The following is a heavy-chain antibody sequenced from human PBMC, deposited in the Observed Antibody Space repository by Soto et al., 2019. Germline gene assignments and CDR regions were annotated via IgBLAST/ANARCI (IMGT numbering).Heavy chain of an antibody. Sequence: GGSLRLSCAASGFTFSSYAMHWVRQAPGKGLEWVAVISYDGSNKYYADSVKGRFTISRDNSKNTLYLQMNSLRAEDTAVYYCVRVEYDFWSGYGDYWGQGTLVTVSS. CDR2: ISYDGSNK. CDR1: GFTFSSYA. CDR3: VRVEYDFWSGYGDY. V-gene: IGHV3-30-3*01. J-gene: IGHJ4*02. D-gene: IGHD3-3*01.